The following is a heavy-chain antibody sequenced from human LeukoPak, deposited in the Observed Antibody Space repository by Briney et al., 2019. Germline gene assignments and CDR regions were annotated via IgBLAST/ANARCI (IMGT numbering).Heavy chain of an antibody. CDR3: ARGGTMVRGVIISTWFDP. CDR2: INAGNGNT. Sequence: ASVKVSCKAAGYTFTSYAMHWVRQAPGQRLEWMGWINAGNGNTKYSQKFQGRVTITADKSTSTAYMELSSLRSEDTAVYYCARGGTMVRGVIISTWFDPWGQGTLVTVSS. J-gene: IGHJ5*02. V-gene: IGHV1-3*01. D-gene: IGHD3-10*01. CDR1: GYTFTSYA.